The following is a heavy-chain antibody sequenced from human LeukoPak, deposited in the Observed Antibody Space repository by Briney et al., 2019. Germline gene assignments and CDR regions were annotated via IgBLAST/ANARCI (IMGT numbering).Heavy chain of an antibody. CDR3: AKVGYCSSTSCYFYYYYYMDV. CDR1: GFTFSSYA. D-gene: IGHD2-2*01. CDR2: ISGSGGST. Sequence: GGSLRLSGAASGFTFSSYAMSWVRQAPGKGLEWVSAISGSGGSTYYADSVKGRFTISRDNSKNTLYLQMNSLRAEDTAVYYCAKVGYCSSTSCYFYYYYYMDVWGKGTTVTVSS. V-gene: IGHV3-23*01. J-gene: IGHJ6*03.